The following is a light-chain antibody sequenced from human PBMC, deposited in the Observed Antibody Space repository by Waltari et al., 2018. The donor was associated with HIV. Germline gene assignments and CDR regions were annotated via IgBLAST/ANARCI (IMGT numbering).Light chain of an antibody. Sequence: VLTQSPATLSLSPGQRSTLSCLPSQSVSSFLAWYQQKPGQAPRLLIYAASNRATGIPDRFSGSGSGTDFTLTISSLEPEDFALYFCQQRNHWPLTFGPGTRVDIK. V-gene: IGKV3-11*01. CDR3: QQRNHWPLT. CDR2: AAS. J-gene: IGKJ3*01. CDR1: QSVSSF.